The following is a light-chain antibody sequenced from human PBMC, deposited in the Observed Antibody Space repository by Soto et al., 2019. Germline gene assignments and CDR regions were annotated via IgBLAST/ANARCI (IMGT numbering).Light chain of an antibody. CDR2: DAS. J-gene: IGKJ1*01. CDR3: QHYNSYRWT. V-gene: IGKV1-5*01. Sequence: DIQMTHSRSTLSASVGDRVTITCRASQSISSWLAWYQQKPGKAPKLLIYDASSLESGVPSRFSGSGSGTEWSRTASSLQPDDFATYHCQHYNSYRWTGGQGTKADSK. CDR1: QSISSW.